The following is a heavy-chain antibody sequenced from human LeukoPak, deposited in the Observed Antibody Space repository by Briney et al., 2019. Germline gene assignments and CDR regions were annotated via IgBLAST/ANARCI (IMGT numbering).Heavy chain of an antibody. CDR1: GGSFSGYY. D-gene: IGHD6-13*01. J-gene: IGHJ5*01. Sequence: SETLSLTCAVYGGSFSGYYWSWIRQPPGKGLEWIGEINHSGSTNYNPSLKSRVTISVDTSKNQFSLKLSSVTAADTAVYYCARVGQQLVNWFDYWGQGTLVTVSS. V-gene: IGHV4-34*01. CDR2: INHSGST. CDR3: ARVGQQLVNWFDY.